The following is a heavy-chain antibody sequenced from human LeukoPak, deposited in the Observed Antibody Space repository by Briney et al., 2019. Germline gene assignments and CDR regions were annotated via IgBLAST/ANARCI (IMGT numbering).Heavy chain of an antibody. V-gene: IGHV4-59*01. D-gene: IGHD2-15*01. CDR3: ARVTARGGGDY. Sequence: PSETLSLTCTVSGGSISSYYWSWIRQPPGKGLEWIGYIYDSGSTNYNPSLKSRVTISVDTSKNQFSLKLSSVTAADTAVYYCARVTARGGGDYWGQGTLVTVSS. CDR2: IYDSGST. CDR1: GGSISSYY. J-gene: IGHJ4*02.